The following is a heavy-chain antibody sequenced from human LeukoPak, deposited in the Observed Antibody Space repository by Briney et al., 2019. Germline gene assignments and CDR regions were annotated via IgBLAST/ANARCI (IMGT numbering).Heavy chain of an antibody. CDR2: MYHSGTT. CDR3: ARVLDYYGSGTRDFDY. Sequence: SETLSLTCTVSGYSISSGYYWGWIRQPPGKGLEWIGSMYHSGTTSYNPSLKRRVTMSADMSKNQFSLELRSVTVADTAVYYCARVLDYYGSGTRDFDYWGQGTLVTVSS. CDR1: GYSISSGYY. J-gene: IGHJ4*02. V-gene: IGHV4-38-2*02. D-gene: IGHD3-10*01.